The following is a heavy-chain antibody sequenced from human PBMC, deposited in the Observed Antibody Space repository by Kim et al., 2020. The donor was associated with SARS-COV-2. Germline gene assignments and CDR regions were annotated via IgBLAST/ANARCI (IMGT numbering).Heavy chain of an antibody. CDR1: GGSFSGYY. D-gene: IGHD6-19*01. CDR2: INHSGST. V-gene: IGHV4-34*01. J-gene: IGHJ4*02. CDR3: ARGLILQWLVRGPAGSRIDY. Sequence: SETLSLTCAVYGGSFSGYYWSWIRQPPGKGLEWIGEINHSGSTNYNPSLKSRVTISVDTSKNQFSLKLSSVTAADTAVYYCARGLILQWLVRGPAGSRIDYWGQGTLVTVSS.